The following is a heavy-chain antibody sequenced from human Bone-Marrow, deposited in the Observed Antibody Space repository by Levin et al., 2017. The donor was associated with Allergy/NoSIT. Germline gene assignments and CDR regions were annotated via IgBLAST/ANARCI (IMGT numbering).Heavy chain of an antibody. J-gene: IGHJ4*02. V-gene: IGHV3-23*01. CDR2: ISGSGGNT. Sequence: GGSLRLSCAASGFIFSNYAMNWVRQAPGKGLEWVSQISGSGGNTHYADSVKGRFTFSRDNSKNTPYLQMNSRRAENTTVYYCAGYDTSAYHSPFDYWGQGALVTVSS. CDR3: AGYDTSAYHSPFDY. CDR1: GFIFSNYA. D-gene: IGHD3-22*01.